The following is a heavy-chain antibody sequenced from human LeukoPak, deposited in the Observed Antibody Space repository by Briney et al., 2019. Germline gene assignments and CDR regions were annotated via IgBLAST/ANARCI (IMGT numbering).Heavy chain of an antibody. J-gene: IGHJ6*03. CDR3: ATSSSPGYYYYMDV. D-gene: IGHD6-6*01. CDR2: FDPEDGET. CDR1: GYTLTELS. Sequence: ASVKVSCKVSGYTLTELSMHWVRQAPGKGLEWMGGFDPEDGETIYAQKFQGRVTMTEDTFTDTAYMELSSPRSEDTAVYYCATSSSPGYYYYMDVWGKGTTVTVSS. V-gene: IGHV1-24*01.